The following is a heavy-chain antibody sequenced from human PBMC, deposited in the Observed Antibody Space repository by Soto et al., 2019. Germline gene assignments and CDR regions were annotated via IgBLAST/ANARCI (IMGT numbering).Heavy chain of an antibody. V-gene: IGHV4-30-4*01. CDR1: GGSISSGDYY. J-gene: IGHJ5*02. D-gene: IGHD2-15*01. CDR2: IYDSGST. CDR3: AKSDYCSGGGCSLWFDP. Sequence: QVQLQESGPGLVKPSQTLSLTCTVSGGSISSGDYYWSWIRQPPGKGLEWIGYIYDSGSTYYHPSLKSRLTRSVDTSKNQFSLKLNSVTAADTAVYFCAKSDYCSGGGCSLWFDPWGQGTLVTVSS.